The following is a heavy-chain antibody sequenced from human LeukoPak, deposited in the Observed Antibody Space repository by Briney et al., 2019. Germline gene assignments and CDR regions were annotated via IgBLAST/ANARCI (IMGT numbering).Heavy chain of an antibody. CDR3: ARLYYYGSGSYVFDY. Sequence: SETLSLTCTVSGGSISSYYWSWIRQPAGKGLEWIGRIYTSGSTNYNPSLKSRVTMSVDTSKNQFSLKLSSVTAADTAVYYCARLYYYGSGSYVFDYWGQGTLVTVSS. CDR1: GGSISSYY. CDR2: IYTSGST. J-gene: IGHJ4*02. V-gene: IGHV4-4*07. D-gene: IGHD3-10*01.